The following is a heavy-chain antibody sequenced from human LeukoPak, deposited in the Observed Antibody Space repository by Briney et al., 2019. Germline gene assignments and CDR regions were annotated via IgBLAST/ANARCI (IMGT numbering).Heavy chain of an antibody. CDR2: IYYSGDT. J-gene: IGHJ6*03. CDR3: ATGSMTTRYYYYFYMDV. D-gene: IGHD4-11*01. CDR1: GGSINSTRYY. V-gene: IGHV4-39*01. Sequence: SETLSLTCTVPGGSINSTRYYWGWIRQPPGKGLEWIGSIYYSGDTHYNPSLRSRVTISVDTSKNQFSLKMNSMTAADTSVYYCATGSMTTRYYYYFYMDVWGKGTTVTVSS.